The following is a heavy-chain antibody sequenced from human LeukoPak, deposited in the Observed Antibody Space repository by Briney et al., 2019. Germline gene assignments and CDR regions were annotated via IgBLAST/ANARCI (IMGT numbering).Heavy chain of an antibody. CDR1: GGSISSSYYY. CDR2: IYYSGST. Sequence: SETLSLTCTVSGGSISSSYYYWGWIRQPPGKGLDWIGNIYYSGSTYYNPSLKSRVTISVDASKNQFSLKLSSVTAADTAAYYCARYCSSTSCYRVDAFDIWGQGTMVTVSS. D-gene: IGHD2-2*01. V-gene: IGHV4-39*01. CDR3: ARYCSSTSCYRVDAFDI. J-gene: IGHJ3*02.